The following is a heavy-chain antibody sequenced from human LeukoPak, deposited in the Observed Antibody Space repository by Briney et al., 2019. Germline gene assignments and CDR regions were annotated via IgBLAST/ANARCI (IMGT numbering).Heavy chain of an antibody. D-gene: IGHD2-2*01. CDR3: AKEIGIVVVPAARQGDY. CDR2: FDPEDGET. CDR1: GYTLTELS. V-gene: IGHV1-24*01. Sequence: ASVKVSCKVSGYTLTELSMHWVRQAPGKGLEWMGGFDPEDGETIYAQKFQGRVTMTEDTSTDTAYMELSSLRSDDTAVYYCAKEIGIVVVPAARQGDYWGQGTLVTVSS. J-gene: IGHJ4*02.